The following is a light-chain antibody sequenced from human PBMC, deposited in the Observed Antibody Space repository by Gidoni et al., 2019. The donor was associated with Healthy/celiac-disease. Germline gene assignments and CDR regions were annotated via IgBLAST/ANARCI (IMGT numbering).Light chain of an antibody. CDR1: QSISSW. V-gene: IGKV1-5*01. CDR2: DAY. J-gene: IGKJ4*02. Sequence: DIQLTQSPSTLSASVGDRVTITCRARQSISSWLAWYLQKPGKAPKLLIYDAYSLESGVPSRFIGSGSGTEFTITISSLQPDDFATYYCHQYNSYPSFGGGTKVEIK. CDR3: HQYNSYPS.